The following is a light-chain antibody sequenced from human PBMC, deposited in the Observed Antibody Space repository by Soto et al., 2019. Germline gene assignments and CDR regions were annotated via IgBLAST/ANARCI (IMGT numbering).Light chain of an antibody. CDR2: GAS. J-gene: IGKJ4*01. Sequence: EIVMTQSPATLSVSPGEGATLSCRASQSVSSKLAWYQQKPGQAPRLLISGASTGATGIPARFSGSGSGTEFTLTISSLQSEDCAIYYCQQYHTWPITFGGGTKVDIK. V-gene: IGKV3-15*01. CDR3: QQYHTWPIT. CDR1: QSVSSK.